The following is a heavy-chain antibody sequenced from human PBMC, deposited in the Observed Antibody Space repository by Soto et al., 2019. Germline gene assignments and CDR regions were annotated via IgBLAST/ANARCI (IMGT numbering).Heavy chain of an antibody. J-gene: IGHJ4*02. CDR3: ARDDEMGYFDY. CDR1: GFTFSSHS. Sequence: EVQLVESGGGLVQPGGSLRLSCAASGFTFSSHSMNWVRRAPGKGLEWVSSISSSTRTIYYADSVKGRFTVSRDNAKNALYLQMNSLRAEDTAVYYCARDDEMGYFDYWGQGTLVTVSS. CDR2: ISSSTRTI. D-gene: IGHD3-16*01. V-gene: IGHV3-48*01.